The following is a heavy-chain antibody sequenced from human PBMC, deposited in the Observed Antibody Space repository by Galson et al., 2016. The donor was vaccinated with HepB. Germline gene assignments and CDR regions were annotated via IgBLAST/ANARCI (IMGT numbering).Heavy chain of an antibody. D-gene: IGHD4-17*01. Sequence: SETLSLTCTVSGGSIGSYYWSWIRQPPGKGLEWIGYVYYSGSTNYNPSLKSRVTISLATSKNQFSLKLTSVTAADTAVYYCARDRDYVGYLDLWGRGTLVTVSS. CDR2: VYYSGST. CDR3: ARDRDYVGYLDL. J-gene: IGHJ2*01. V-gene: IGHV4-59*01. CDR1: GGSIGSYY.